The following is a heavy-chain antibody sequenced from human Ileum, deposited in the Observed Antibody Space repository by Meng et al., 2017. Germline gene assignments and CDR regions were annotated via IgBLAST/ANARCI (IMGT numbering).Heavy chain of an antibody. CDR3: ARDLLRACDY. D-gene: IGHD1-26*01. Sequence: QVQLVGSGGGGVQPGTSLRLSCAASGFTFSSYAMYWVRQAPGKGLEWVAVISSDGANKYYTDSVKGRFTISRDNSKNTLSLQMNSLTAEDTAVYYCARDLLRACDYWGQGTLVTVSS. V-gene: IGHV3-30*10. CDR2: ISSDGANK. J-gene: IGHJ4*02. CDR1: GFTFSSYA.